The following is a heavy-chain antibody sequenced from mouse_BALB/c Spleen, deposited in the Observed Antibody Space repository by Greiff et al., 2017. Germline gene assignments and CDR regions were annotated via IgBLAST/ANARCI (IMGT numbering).Heavy chain of an antibody. CDR3: ARLWGVYAMDY. D-gene: IGHD1-1*02. J-gene: IGHJ4*01. CDR1: GYAFSSYW. Sequence: QVQLQQSGAELVRPGSSVKISCKASGYAFSSYWMNWVKQRPGQGLEWIGQIYPGDGDTNYNGKFKGKATLTADKSSSTAYMQLSSLTSEDSAVYFCARLWGVYAMDYWGQGTSVTVSS. CDR2: IYPGDGDT. V-gene: IGHV1-80*01.